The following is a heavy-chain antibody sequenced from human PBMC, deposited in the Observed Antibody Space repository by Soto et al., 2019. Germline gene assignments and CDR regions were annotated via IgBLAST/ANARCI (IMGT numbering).Heavy chain of an antibody. CDR2: MNNDGSYT. J-gene: IGHJ3*02. Sequence: EVQLVESGGGLVQPGGSLRLSCAASGFTFSSYWMYWVRQATGKGLEWVSHMNNDGSYTIYAESGKGRFTFSRDNAKNTLYLQMTSLRAEDTAVYYCVRGGYMHACDIWGQGTIVTVSS. V-gene: IGHV3-74*01. CDR3: VRGGYMHACDI. CDR1: GFTFSSYW. D-gene: IGHD6-13*01.